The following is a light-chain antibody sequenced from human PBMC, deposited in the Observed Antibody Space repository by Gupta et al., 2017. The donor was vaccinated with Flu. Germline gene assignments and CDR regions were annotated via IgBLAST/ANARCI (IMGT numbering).Light chain of an antibody. CDR2: AAS. CDR3: LQGDNTPYT. J-gene: IGKJ2*01. V-gene: IGKV1-39*01. CDR1: QTISTY. Sequence: DIQMTQSPSSLSASVGDRVTITCRASQTISTYLNWYRQKPGQAPELLIYAASNLHSGVPSRFSGTKSGTDFTLTIRRLQREDVATYYCLQGDNTPYTFGQGTKMEIK.